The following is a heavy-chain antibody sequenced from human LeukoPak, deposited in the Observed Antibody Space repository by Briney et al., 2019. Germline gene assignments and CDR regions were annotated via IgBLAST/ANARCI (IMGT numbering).Heavy chain of an antibody. D-gene: IGHD6-19*01. CDR2: ISTSSSYI. CDR3: VGSSGWWGFDY. V-gene: IGHV3-21*01. CDR1: GFTFSSYS. J-gene: IGHJ4*02. Sequence: PGGSLRLSCAASGFTFSSYSMYWVRQAPGKGLEWVSFISTSSSYIYYADSLKGRFTISRDNAKKSLYLQMNSLRAEDTAVYYCVGSSGWWGFDYWGQGTLVTVSS.